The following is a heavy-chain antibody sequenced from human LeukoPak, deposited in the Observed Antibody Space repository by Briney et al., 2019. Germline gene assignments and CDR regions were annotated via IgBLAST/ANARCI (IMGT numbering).Heavy chain of an antibody. CDR2: INHSGST. V-gene: IGHV4-34*01. CDR1: GGSFSGYY. Sequence: SETLSLTCAVYGGSFSGYYWSWIRQPPGKGLEWIGEINHSGSTNYNPPLKSRVTISVDTSKNQFSLKLSSVTAADTAVYYCARAVTRRYCSSTSCRRFDYWGQGTLVTVSS. J-gene: IGHJ4*02. D-gene: IGHD2-2*01. CDR3: ARAVTRRYCSSTSCRRFDY.